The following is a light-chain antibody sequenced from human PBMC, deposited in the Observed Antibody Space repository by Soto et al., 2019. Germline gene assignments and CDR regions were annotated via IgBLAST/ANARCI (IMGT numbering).Light chain of an antibody. CDR1: QSVSSD. V-gene: IGKV3-15*01. CDR2: GAS. Sequence: EIVMTQSPATLSGSPGERATLSCRASQSVSSDLAWYHQKPGQAPRLLIYGASTRATGIPARFSGSGSGTEFTLTINSLQSEDFAVYYCQQYNNWPRTFGQGTKV. CDR3: QQYNNWPRT. J-gene: IGKJ1*01.